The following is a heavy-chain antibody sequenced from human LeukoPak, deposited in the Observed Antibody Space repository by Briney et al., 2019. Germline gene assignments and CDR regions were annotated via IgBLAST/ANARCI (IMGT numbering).Heavy chain of an antibody. CDR2: INQDESAK. CDR3: ARGRSYDILTGYSLPPNDAFDI. D-gene: IGHD3-9*01. V-gene: IGHV3-7*01. Sequence: GGSLRLSCAASGFTFSRYWMSWVRQAPGKGLEWVASINQDESAKYYVDSVKGRFTISRDNAKSSLYLQMNSLRAEDTAVYYCARGRSYDILTGYSLPPNDAFDIWGQGTMVTVSS. J-gene: IGHJ3*02. CDR1: GFTFSRYW.